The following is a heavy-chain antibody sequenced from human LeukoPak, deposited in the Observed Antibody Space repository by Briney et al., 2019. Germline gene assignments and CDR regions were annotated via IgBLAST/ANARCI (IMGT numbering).Heavy chain of an antibody. CDR1: GGSISSSSYY. V-gene: IGHV4-39*01. Sequence: PSETLSLTCTVSGGSISSSSYYWGWIRRPPGKGLEWIGSIYYSGSTYYNPSLKSRVTISVDTSKNQFSPKLSSVTAADTAVYYCARSGILVVPAAKGNYYYYMDVWGKGTTVTVSS. D-gene: IGHD2-2*01. CDR2: IYYSGST. CDR3: ARSGILVVPAAKGNYYYYMDV. J-gene: IGHJ6*03.